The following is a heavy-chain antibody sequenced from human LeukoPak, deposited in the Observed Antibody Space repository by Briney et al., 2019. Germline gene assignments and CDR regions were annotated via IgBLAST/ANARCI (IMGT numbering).Heavy chain of an antibody. J-gene: IGHJ4*02. V-gene: IGHV4-59*01. D-gene: IGHD1-26*01. Sequence: SETLSLTCTVSGGSISSYYWSWIRQPPGKGLEWIGYIYYSGSTNYNPSLKSRVTISVDTSKNQFSLKLSSVTAADTAVYYYARSPIVGATLGTFDYWGQGTLVTVSS. CDR2: IYYSGST. CDR1: GGSISSYY. CDR3: ARSPIVGATLGTFDY.